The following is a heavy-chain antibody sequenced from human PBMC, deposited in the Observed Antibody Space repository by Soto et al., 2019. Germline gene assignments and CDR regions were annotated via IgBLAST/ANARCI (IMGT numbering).Heavy chain of an antibody. V-gene: IGHV1-18*01. D-gene: IGHD2-15*01. CDR2: IRPHNGNT. CDR1: GYTFFNYE. Sequence: QVQLVQSGAQVTKPGASVKVSCKTSGYTFFNYEINWVRQAPGQGLEWMGGIRPHNGNTNYAKRLQGRVTMTTETSTKTFYMGLGSLRSDVTAIYYCARGNRRGLAIGGLSRVSFCYYLEVWGKGTMGTVFS. J-gene: IGHJ6*03. CDR3: ARGNRRGLAIGGLSRVSFCYYLEV.